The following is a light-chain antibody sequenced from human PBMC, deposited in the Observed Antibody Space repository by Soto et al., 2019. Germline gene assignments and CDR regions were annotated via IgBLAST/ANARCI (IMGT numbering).Light chain of an antibody. CDR2: EVT. V-gene: IGLV2-14*01. J-gene: IGLJ1*01. CDR1: SSDVGSYSF. Sequence: QSVLAQPGSESGSPRQSITISCTGPSSDVGSYSFVSWYQHRPGKAPKLILYEVTTRPSGISSRFSGSKSGNTASLTISGLQADDEAYYYCGSYASTNTPYVFGTGTKVTVL. CDR3: GSYASTNTPYV.